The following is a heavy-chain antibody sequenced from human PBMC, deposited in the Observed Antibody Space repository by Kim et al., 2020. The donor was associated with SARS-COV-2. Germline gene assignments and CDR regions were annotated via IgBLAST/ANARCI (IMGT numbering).Heavy chain of an antibody. Sequence: TTYTPSLRSRVTISVDTSKNQFSLKLSSVTAADTAVYYCARSYSSSFFDYWGQGTLVTVSS. V-gene: IGHV4-34*01. CDR3: ARSYSSSFFDY. J-gene: IGHJ4*02. CDR2: T. D-gene: IGHD6-6*01.